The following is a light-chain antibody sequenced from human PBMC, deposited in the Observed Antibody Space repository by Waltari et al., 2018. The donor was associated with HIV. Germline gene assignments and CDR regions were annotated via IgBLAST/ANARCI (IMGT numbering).Light chain of an antibody. CDR1: SSNIGSNA. J-gene: IGLJ2*01. CDR3: ASWDDSLSGLL. V-gene: IGLV1-44*01. CDR2: SDK. Sequence: QSVLTQPPSASGTPGQRVTISCSGSSSNIGSNAVICYQHLSGTAPRLLIHSDKKPRPGVPDRFSGAKSGSSAVLAVTGRQGEDEAYYLCASWDDSLSGLLLGGGTRLNVL.